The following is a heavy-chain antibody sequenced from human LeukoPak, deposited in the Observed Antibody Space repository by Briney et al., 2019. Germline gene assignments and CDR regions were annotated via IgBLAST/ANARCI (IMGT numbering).Heavy chain of an antibody. J-gene: IGHJ4*02. Sequence: SETLSLTCAVYGGSFSGYYWSWIRQPPGKGLEWIGEINHSGSTNYNPSLKSRVTISVDTSKNQFSLKLSSVTAADTAVYYCARRDLWKNFDYWGQGTLVTVSS. CDR2: INHSGST. D-gene: IGHD1-1*01. CDR3: ARRDLWKNFDY. CDR1: GGSFSGYY. V-gene: IGHV4-34*01.